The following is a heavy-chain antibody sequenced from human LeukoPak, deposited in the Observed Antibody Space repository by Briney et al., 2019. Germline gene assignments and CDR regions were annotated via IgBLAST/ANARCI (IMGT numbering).Heavy chain of an antibody. D-gene: IGHD3-22*01. J-gene: IGHJ3*02. Sequence: GGSLRLSCAATGLTVSSNFMSWVRQAPGKGLEWVSVIYGGGSTYYADSVKGRFTISRDTPKNTLYLQMNSLRAEDTAVYYCARGGYYPPDAFNIWGQGTMVTVSS. CDR1: GLTVSSNF. V-gene: IGHV3-53*01. CDR2: IYGGGST. CDR3: ARGGYYPPDAFNI.